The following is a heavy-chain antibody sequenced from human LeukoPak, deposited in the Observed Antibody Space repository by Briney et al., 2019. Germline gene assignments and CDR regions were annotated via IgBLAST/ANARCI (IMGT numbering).Heavy chain of an antibody. V-gene: IGHV4-34*01. J-gene: IGHJ5*02. CDR1: GFTFSSYA. D-gene: IGHD2-2*01. CDR3: ARGIRPDIVVVPAANGLRFDP. CDR2: INHSGST. Sequence: PGGSLRLSCAASGFTFSSYAMSWIRQPPGKGLEWIGEINHSGSTNYNPSLKSRVTISVDTSKNQFSLKLSSVTAADTAVYYCARGIRPDIVVVPAANGLRFDPWGQGTLVTVSS.